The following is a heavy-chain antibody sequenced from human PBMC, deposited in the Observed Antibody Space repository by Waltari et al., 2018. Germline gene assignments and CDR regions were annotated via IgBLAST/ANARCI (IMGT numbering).Heavy chain of an antibody. J-gene: IGHJ5*02. Sequence: QVQLQQWGAGLLKPSETLSLTCAVYGGSFSGYYWSWIRQPPGKGLEWIGEINHRGSTNYNPSLKSRVTISVDTSKNQFSLKLSSVTAADTAVYYCARGRRYYDKGGLFDPWGQGTLVTVSS. CDR2: INHRGST. CDR1: GGSFSGYY. CDR3: ARGRRYYDKGGLFDP. D-gene: IGHD3-22*01. V-gene: IGHV4-34*01.